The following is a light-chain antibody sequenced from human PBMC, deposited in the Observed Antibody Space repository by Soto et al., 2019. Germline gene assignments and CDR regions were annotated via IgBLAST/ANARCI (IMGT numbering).Light chain of an antibody. J-gene: IGKJ2*01. CDR1: QSVSSI. V-gene: IGKV3-15*01. CDR2: GAS. CDR3: QQYDYWPPYT. Sequence: EIVMTQSPATLSLSPGERATQSCRASQSVSSILAWYQQKPGQPPRLLIYGASTRATGIPARFSGSGSGTEFTLAYVSLQSEDFAVYYCQQYDYWPPYTFGQGTKLEIK.